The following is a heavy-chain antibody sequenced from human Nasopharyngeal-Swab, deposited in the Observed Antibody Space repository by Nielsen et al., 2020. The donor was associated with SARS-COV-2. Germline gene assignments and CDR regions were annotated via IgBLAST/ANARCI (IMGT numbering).Heavy chain of an antibody. Sequence: SETLSLTCTVSGDSISSTNYYYWGWIRQPPGKGLEWIGNIYYTGSTYYNPSLKSRVTISVDTSKNQFSLKLNSVTAADTAVYYCARARVGHCSSISCYRLWDCWGQGTLVSVSS. CDR3: ARARVGHCSSISCYRLWDC. V-gene: IGHV4-39*01. D-gene: IGHD2-2*02. CDR1: GDSISSTNYYY. J-gene: IGHJ4*02. CDR2: IYYTGST.